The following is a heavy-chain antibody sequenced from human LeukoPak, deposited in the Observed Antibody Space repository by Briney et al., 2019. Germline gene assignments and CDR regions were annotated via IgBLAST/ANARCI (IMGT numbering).Heavy chain of an antibody. CDR1: GGTFSSYA. V-gene: IGHV1-69*05. J-gene: IGHJ3*02. Sequence: ASVKVSRNASGGTFSSYAISWVRQAPGQGLERMGGIIPIFGTANYAQKFQGRVTITTDESTSTAYMELSSLRSEDTAVYYCARGIAALDAFDIWGQGTMVTVSS. CDR3: ARGIAALDAFDI. CDR2: IIPIFGTA. D-gene: IGHD6-6*01.